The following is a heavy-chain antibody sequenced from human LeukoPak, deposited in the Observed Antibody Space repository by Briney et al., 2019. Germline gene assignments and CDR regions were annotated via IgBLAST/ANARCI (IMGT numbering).Heavy chain of an antibody. CDR3: ARRPMPTTMTSPFDY. V-gene: IGHV4-34*01. Sequence: SETLSLTCAVDGGSLSGYYWSWIRQTPGKGLEWIGEIRRSGNANYNPSLKSRVTLSIHTSKNHFSLNLTSVTAADTAMYYCARRPMPTTMTSPFDYWGPGAQVTVSS. J-gene: IGHJ4*02. D-gene: IGHD4-17*01. CDR1: GGSLSGYY. CDR2: IRRSGNA.